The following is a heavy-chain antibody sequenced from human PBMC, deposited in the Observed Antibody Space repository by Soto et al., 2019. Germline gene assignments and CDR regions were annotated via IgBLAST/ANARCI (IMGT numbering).Heavy chain of an antibody. CDR2: ISYDGSNT. CDR1: GFTFSNDA. J-gene: IGHJ4*02. V-gene: IGHV3-30-3*01. CDR3: ARRPVTYYFDY. D-gene: IGHD4-17*01. Sequence: GGSLRLSCAASGFTFSNDAIHWVRQAPGKGLEWVAVISYDGSNTYYADSVKGRFTISRDNSKNTLYLQMDSLRAEDTAVYYCARRPVTYYFDYWGQGTLVTVSS.